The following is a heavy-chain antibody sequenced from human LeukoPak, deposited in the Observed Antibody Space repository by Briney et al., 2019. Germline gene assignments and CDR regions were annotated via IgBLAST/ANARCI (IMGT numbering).Heavy chain of an antibody. V-gene: IGHV3-23*01. CDR1: GFTFSSYA. D-gene: IGHD6-13*01. J-gene: IGHJ4*02. Sequence: GGSLRLSCAASGFTFSSYAMSWVRQAPGKGLEWVSAISGSGGSTYYADSVKGRFTISRDNSKNTLYLQMNSLRGEDTAVYYCAKESQQLPRLYYFDYWGQGTLVTVSS. CDR2: ISGSGGST. CDR3: AKESQQLPRLYYFDY.